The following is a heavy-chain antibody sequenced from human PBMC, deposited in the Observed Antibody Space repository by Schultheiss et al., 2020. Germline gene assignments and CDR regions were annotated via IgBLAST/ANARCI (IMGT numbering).Heavy chain of an antibody. CDR3: AAQPGGYCSSTSCYTGWD. CDR2: IYYSGST. CDR1: GGSISSGGYY. V-gene: IGHV4-31*03. J-gene: IGHJ4*02. D-gene: IGHD2-2*02. Sequence: SETLSLTFTVSGGSISSGGYYWSWIRQHPGKGLEWIGYIYYSGSTYYNPSLKSRVTISVDTSKNQFSLKLSSVTAADTAVYYCAAQPGGYCSSTSCYTGWDWGQGTLVTVSS.